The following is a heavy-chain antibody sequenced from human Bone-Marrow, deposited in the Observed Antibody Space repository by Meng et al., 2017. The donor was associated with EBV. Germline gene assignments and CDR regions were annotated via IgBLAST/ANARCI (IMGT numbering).Heavy chain of an antibody. CDR3: ARDNVDTAMVPH. Sequence: QVQLQASGPGLVTPSETLSLTCTVSGGSVSSGSYYWSWIRQSPGKGLEWIGYIYYSGSTNYNPSLRSRVTISVDTSKNQFSLKLSSVTAADTAVYYCARDNVDTAMVPHWGQGTLVTVSS. V-gene: IGHV4-61*01. J-gene: IGHJ4*02. CDR1: GGSVSSGSYY. CDR2: IYYSGST. D-gene: IGHD5-18*01.